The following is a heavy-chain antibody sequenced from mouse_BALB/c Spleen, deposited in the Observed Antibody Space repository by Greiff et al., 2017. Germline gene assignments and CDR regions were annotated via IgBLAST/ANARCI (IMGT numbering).Heavy chain of an antibody. CDR3: ARNWRGNYPFAY. CDR1: GFSLTSYG. V-gene: IGHV2-2*02. D-gene: IGHD2-1*01. J-gene: IGHJ3*01. CDR2: IWSGGST. Sequence: VQVVESGPGLVQPSQSLSITCTVSGFSLTSYGVHWVRQSPGKGLEWLGVIWSGGSTDYNAAFISRLSISKDNSKSQVFFKMNSLQANDTAIYYCARNWRGNYPFAYWGQGTLVTVSA.